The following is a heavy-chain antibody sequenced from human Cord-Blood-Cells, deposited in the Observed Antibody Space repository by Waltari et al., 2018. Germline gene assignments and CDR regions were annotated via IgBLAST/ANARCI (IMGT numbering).Heavy chain of an antibody. CDR3: ARDPSLGIGAFDI. J-gene: IGHJ3*02. V-gene: IGHV1-2*06. Sequence: QVQLVQSGAEVKKPGASVKVSCKASGYTSTAYYMPWVRQAPGQGLEWMGRINPNSGGTNYAQKFQGRVTMTRDTSISTAYMELSRLRSDDTAVYYCARDPSLGIGAFDIWGQGTMVTVSS. D-gene: IGHD7-27*01. CDR2: INPNSGGT. CDR1: GYTSTAYY.